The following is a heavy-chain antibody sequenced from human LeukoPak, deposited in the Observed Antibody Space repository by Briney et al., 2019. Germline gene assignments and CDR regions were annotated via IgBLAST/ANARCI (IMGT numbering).Heavy chain of an antibody. Sequence: PSETLSLTXTVSGGSISSYYWSWIWQPAGKGLEWIGRIYTSGSTNYNPSLKSRVTMSVDTSKNQFSLKLSSVTAADTAVYYCASARTTAFMDVWGKGTTVTVSS. CDR2: IYTSGST. CDR1: GGSISSYY. J-gene: IGHJ6*04. V-gene: IGHV4-4*07. CDR3: ASARTTAFMDV. D-gene: IGHD2-2*01.